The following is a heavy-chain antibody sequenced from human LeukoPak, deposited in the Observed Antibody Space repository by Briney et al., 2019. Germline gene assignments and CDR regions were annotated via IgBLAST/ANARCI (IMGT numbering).Heavy chain of an antibody. Sequence: SETLSLTCTVSGGSISSSSYYWGWIRQPPGKGLEWIGSIYYRGDTYYNPSLKSRVTISEDTSKNQFSLKLRYVTAADTAVYYCARLGGSWFDPWGQGTLVTVSS. J-gene: IGHJ5*02. CDR3: ARLGGSWFDP. D-gene: IGHD3-16*01. V-gene: IGHV4-39*01. CDR2: IYYRGDT. CDR1: GGSISSSSYY.